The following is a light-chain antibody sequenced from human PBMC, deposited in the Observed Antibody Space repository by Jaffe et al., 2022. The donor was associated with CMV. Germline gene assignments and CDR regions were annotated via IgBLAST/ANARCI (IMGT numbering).Light chain of an antibody. CDR2: ATS. CDR3: QQYYSYPLT. Sequence: DVQMTQSPSSLSASVGDRVTISCRASQDISHKVAWFQQKPGEAPKSLISATSTLQSGVPSRFSGSESGTQFTLTISSLQPEDFATYFCQQYYSYPLTFGGGTKVQIK. CDR1: QDISHK. J-gene: IGKJ4*01. V-gene: IGKV1-16*01.